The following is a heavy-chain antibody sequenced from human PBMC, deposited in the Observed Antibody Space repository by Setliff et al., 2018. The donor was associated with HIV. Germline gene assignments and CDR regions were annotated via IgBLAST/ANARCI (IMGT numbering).Heavy chain of an antibody. CDR1: GYTFSDYY. V-gene: IGHV1-2*02. CDR2: INPNSGGT. J-gene: IGHJ6*03. CDR3: ARERTTLTPHGLGYMDV. Sequence: ASVKVSCKASGYTFSDYYIHWIRQAPGRGLEWMGWINPNSGGTNLAQKFQGRVTLTRDTSINAVYLEVSRLGSDDRALYYCARERTTLTPHGLGYMDVWGKGTTVTVSS. D-gene: IGHD4-4*01.